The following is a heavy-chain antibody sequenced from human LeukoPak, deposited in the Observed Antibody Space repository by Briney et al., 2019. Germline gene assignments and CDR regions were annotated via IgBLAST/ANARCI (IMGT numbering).Heavy chain of an antibody. CDR2: ISYDGSNK. Sequence: PGGSLRLSCAASGFTFSSYGMHWVRQAPGKGLEWVAVISYDGSNKYYADSVKGRFTISRDNSKNTPYLQMNSLRAEDTAVYYCAKEDIVVVPAALLGAFDIWGQGTMVTVSS. CDR1: GFTFSSYG. CDR3: AKEDIVVVPAALLGAFDI. J-gene: IGHJ3*02. V-gene: IGHV3-30*18. D-gene: IGHD2-2*01.